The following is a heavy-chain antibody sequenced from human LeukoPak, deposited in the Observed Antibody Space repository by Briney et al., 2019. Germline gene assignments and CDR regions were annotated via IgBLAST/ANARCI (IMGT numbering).Heavy chain of an antibody. D-gene: IGHD1-7*01. J-gene: IGHJ4*02. CDR1: GGSISSYY. CDR2: IYYSGST. V-gene: IGHV4-59*08. CDR3: ARLGITGTLPLDY. Sequence: PSETLSLTCTVSGGSISSYYWSWIRQPPGKGLEWIGYIYYSGSTNYNPSLKSRVTISVDTSKNQFSLKLSSVTAADTAVYYCARLGITGTLPLDYWGQGTLVTVSS.